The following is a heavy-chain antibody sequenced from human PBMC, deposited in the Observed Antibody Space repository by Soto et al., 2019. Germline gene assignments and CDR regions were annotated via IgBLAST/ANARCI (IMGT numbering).Heavy chain of an antibody. CDR3: ARAVYCSGGRCYSAVSD. CDR2: INHSGST. CDR1: GGSFSGYY. J-gene: IGHJ4*02. D-gene: IGHD2-15*01. V-gene: IGHV4-34*01. Sequence: QVQLQQWGAGLLKPSETLSLTCAVYGGSFSGYYCSWIRQHPGKGLEWIGEINHSGSTNYNPSLKSRVTISVDTSKNQFSLKLSSVTAADTAVYYCARAVYCSGGRCYSAVSDWGQGTLVTVSS.